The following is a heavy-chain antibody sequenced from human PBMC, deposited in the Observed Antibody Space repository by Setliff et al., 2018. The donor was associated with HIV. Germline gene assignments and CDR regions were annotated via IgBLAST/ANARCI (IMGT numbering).Heavy chain of an antibody. CDR1: GYIFSEFY. CDR3: ARRRAVGGPTKFDS. J-gene: IGHJ4*02. V-gene: IGHV1-69-2*01. D-gene: IGHD6-19*01. Sequence: RASVKVSCKTSGYIFSEFYIHWVQQAPGKGLEWVGRVNPEDGESIYAEKFRGRVTMTRDTSTSTVYMDLRNLRSEDTAVYYCARRRAVGGPTKFDSWGQGTLVTVSS. CDR2: VNPEDGES.